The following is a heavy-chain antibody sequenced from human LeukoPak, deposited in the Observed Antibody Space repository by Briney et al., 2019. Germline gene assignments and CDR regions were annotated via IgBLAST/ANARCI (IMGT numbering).Heavy chain of an antibody. V-gene: IGHV3-30*02. Sequence: GGSLRLSCAASGFTFSSYGMHWVRQAPGKGLEWVAFIRYDGSNKYYADSVKGRFTISRDNSKNTLYLQMNSLRAEDTAVYYCARAPGYSSSYYYYMDVWGKGTTVTVSS. D-gene: IGHD6-13*01. CDR1: GFTFSSYG. CDR3: ARAPGYSSSYYYYMDV. CDR2: IRYDGSNK. J-gene: IGHJ6*03.